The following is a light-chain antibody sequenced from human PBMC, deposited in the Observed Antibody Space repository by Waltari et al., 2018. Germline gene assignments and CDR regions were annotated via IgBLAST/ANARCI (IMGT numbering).Light chain of an antibody. J-gene: IGLJ3*02. CDR3: QTWGTGIRV. CDR1: SGHSNYA. V-gene: IGLV4-69*01. Sequence: QLVLTQSPSASASLGASVKLTCTLSSGHSNYAIACHQQQPEKGPRYLMKLNSDGTHNKGDGIPDRFSGSSSGAERYLTNSSLQSEDEADYYCQTWGTGIRVFGGGTKLTVL. CDR2: LNSDGTH.